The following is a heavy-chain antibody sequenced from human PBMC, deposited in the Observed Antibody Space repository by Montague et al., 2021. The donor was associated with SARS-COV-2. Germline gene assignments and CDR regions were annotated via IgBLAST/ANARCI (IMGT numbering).Heavy chain of an antibody. CDR3: ARMDILTGYYAYGMDV. V-gene: IGHV2-70*01. J-gene: IGHJ6*02. CDR1: GFSLSTSGMC. CDR2: IDWDGDK. D-gene: IGHD3-9*01. Sequence: PALVKPTQTLTLTCTFSGFSLSTSGMCVGWIRQPPGKALEWLALIDWDGDKYYSTSLKTRLTISKDTSKNQVVLTMTNMDPVDTATYYCARMDILTGYYAYGMDVWGQRTTVTVSS.